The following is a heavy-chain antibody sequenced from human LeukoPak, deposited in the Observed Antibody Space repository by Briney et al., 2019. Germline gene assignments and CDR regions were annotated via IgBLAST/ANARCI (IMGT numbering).Heavy chain of an antibody. J-gene: IGHJ5*02. CDR1: GGTFSSYA. CDR3: ARATTTVTSGFDP. D-gene: IGHD4-17*01. CDR2: IIPIFGTA. Sequence: SVKVSCKASGGTFSSYAISWVRQAPGQGLEWMGGIIPIFGTANYAQKFQGRVTITADKSTSTAYMELSSLGSEDTAVYYCARATTTVTSGFDPWGQGTLVTVSS. V-gene: IGHV1-69*06.